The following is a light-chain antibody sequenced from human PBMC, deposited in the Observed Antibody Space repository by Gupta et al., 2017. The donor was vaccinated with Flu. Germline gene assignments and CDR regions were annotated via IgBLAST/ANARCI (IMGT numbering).Light chain of an antibody. V-gene: IGKV3-11*01. CDR3: QQPSDLPMFP. CDR2: DAS. CDR1: QSVSPS. Sequence: EVVLTQSPATLSLSPGERAVLACRASQSVSPSIAWYQQKGGQAPRRLMYDASRRDDGIHARFSGSGDGIELTLPISTGEQEDFAGYFCQQPSDLPMFPFGQGTTLDI. J-gene: IGKJ2*01.